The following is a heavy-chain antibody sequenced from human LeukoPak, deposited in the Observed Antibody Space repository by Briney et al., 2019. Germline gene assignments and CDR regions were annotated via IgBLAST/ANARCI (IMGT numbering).Heavy chain of an antibody. CDR3: AKGVGAGNSVYFDY. V-gene: IGHV3-23*01. J-gene: IGHJ4*02. Sequence: GGSLRLSCAASGFTFSSYAMSWVRQAPGKGLEWVAVIGGSGGDTFYADSVKGRFTISRDNSKNTQYLQMNNLRAEDTAVYYCAKGVGAGNSVYFDYWGQGTLVTVSS. D-gene: IGHD4-23*01. CDR2: IGGSGGDT. CDR1: GFTFSSYA.